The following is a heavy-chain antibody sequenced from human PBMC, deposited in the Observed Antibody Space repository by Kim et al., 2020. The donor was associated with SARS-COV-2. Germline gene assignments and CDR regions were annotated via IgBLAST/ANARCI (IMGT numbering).Heavy chain of an antibody. CDR1: GGSFSGYY. CDR3: ARGRGVRGVLWAIYYYYGMDV. Sequence: SETLSLTCAVYGGSFSGYYWSWIRQPPGKGLEWIGEINHSGSTNYNPSLKSRVTISVDTSKNQFSLKLSSVTAADTAVYYCARGRGVRGVLWAIYYYYGMDVWGQGTTVTVSS. J-gene: IGHJ6*02. D-gene: IGHD3-10*01. CDR2: INHSGST. V-gene: IGHV4-34*01.